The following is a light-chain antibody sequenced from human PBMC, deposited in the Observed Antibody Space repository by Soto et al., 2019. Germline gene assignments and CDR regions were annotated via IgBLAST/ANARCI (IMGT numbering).Light chain of an antibody. Sequence: EIVLTQPPGTLSLSPGERATLSCRASQNVNSNFLAWYQQKPGQAPRLLISGASNRATGIPDRLSGSGSGTDFTLTISRLEPEDFAVYYCKQYATSPITVGQGTRLEIK. CDR2: GAS. J-gene: IGKJ5*01. CDR3: KQYATSPIT. CDR1: QNVNSNF. V-gene: IGKV3-20*01.